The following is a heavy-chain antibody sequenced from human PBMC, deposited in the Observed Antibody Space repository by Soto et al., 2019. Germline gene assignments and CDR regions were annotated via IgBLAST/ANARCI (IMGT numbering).Heavy chain of an antibody. CDR2: ISYDGSDK. D-gene: IGHD3-10*01. J-gene: IGHJ4*02. CDR1: GFPFNTYG. CDR3: AKEVGMTRGVLDY. V-gene: IGHV3-30*18. Sequence: GGSLRLSCAASGFPFNTYGMHWVRQAPGKGLQWVAVISYDGSDKYYADSVKGRFTVSRDDSKNTLYLQMNSLRSEDTAVYYCAKEVGMTRGVLDYWGQGTLVTVSS.